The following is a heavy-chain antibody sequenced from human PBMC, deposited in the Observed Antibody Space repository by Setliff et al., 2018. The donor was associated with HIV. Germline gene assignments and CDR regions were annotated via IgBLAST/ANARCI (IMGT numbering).Heavy chain of an antibody. CDR1: GFSFGGFA. V-gene: IGHV3-7*01. J-gene: IGHJ4*02. CDR3: ARLRINDF. CDR2: IKSDGTEK. Sequence: GGSLRLSCTDSGFSFGGFALTWVRQAPGKGLEWVGNIKSDGTEKNYADSVRGRFTISRDNTKNSRYLQMDGLRVEDTAVYYCARLRINDFWGQGTPVTVSS.